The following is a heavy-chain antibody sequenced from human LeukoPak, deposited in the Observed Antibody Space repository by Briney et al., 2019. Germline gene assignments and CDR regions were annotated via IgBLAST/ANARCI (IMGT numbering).Heavy chain of an antibody. Sequence: ASVKVSCKASGGTFSSYTISWVRQAPGQGLEWMGRIIPILGIANYAQKFQGRVTITADKSTSTAYMELSSLRSEYAAVYYSARGYCSSTSCYRDAFDIWGQGTMVTVSS. J-gene: IGHJ3*02. CDR3: ARGYCSSTSCYRDAFDI. CDR1: GGTFSSYT. V-gene: IGHV1-69*02. D-gene: IGHD2-2*01. CDR2: IIPILGIA.